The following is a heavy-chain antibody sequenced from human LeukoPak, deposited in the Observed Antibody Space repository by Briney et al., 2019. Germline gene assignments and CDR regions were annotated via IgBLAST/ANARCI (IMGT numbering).Heavy chain of an antibody. Sequence: GGSLRLSCEASGFTLSSYGIHWVRQAPGEGLVWVSRINPDGSRTDYADSVKGRFTISRDNTKNTVDLHMNSLRAEDTAVYYCARDFEAPSNCWGQGTLVTVSS. V-gene: IGHV3-74*01. CDR1: GFTLSSYG. CDR3: ARDFEAPSNC. J-gene: IGHJ4*02. D-gene: IGHD3-9*01. CDR2: INPDGSRT.